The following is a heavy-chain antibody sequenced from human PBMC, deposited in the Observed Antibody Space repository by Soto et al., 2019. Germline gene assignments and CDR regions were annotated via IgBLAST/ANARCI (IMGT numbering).Heavy chain of an antibody. CDR2: IDPSSNDR. CDR3: ARDFLTGDPREAFDY. D-gene: IGHD3-9*01. CDR1: GFTFGGYS. V-gene: IGHV3-21*01. Sequence: EVQLVESGGRLVKPGESLLISCAASGFTFGGYSLSWFRRAPGKGLEWVSSIDPSSNDRHYADSVEGRFTISRDNARSSLYLQMISLTVEDTAVYYCARDFLTGDPREAFDYWGQGTTVTVSS. J-gene: IGHJ4*02.